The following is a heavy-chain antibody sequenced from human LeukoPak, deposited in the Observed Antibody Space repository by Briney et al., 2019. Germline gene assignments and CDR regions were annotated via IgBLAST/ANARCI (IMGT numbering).Heavy chain of an antibody. CDR1: GYTLTELS. CDR3: ATSAPVLRFLEWLLLDY. V-gene: IGHV1-24*01. J-gene: IGHJ4*02. Sequence: ASVKVSCKVSGYTLTELSMHWVRQAPGKGLEWMGGFDPEDGETIYAQKFQGRVTMTEDTSTDTAYMELSSLRSEDTAVYYCATSAPVLRFLEWLLLDYWGQGTLVTVSS. CDR2: FDPEDGET. D-gene: IGHD3-3*01.